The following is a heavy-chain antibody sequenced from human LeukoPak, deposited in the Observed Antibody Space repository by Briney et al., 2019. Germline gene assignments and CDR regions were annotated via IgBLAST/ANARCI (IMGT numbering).Heavy chain of an antibody. V-gene: IGHV3-53*01. CDR1: GFTVSSNY. CDR3: ARYIVATTDYFDY. Sequence: GGSLRLSCAASGFTVSSNYMSWVRQAPGKGLEWVSVIYSGGSTYYADSVKGRFTISRDNSKNTLYLQMNSLRAEDTAVYYCARYIVATTDYFDYWGQGTLVTVSS. D-gene: IGHD5-12*01. CDR2: IYSGGST. J-gene: IGHJ4*02.